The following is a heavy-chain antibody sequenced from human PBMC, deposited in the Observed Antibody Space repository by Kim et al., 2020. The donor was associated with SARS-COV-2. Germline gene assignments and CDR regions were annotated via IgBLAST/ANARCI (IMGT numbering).Heavy chain of an antibody. CDR1: GYTFTSYY. CDR3: ARDRIKIFGVVIKSYYYGMAV. CDR2: INPSGGST. Sequence: ASVKVSCKASGYTFTSYYMHWVRQAPGQGLEWMGRINPSGGSTSYAQKFQGRVTMTRDTSTSTVYMELSSLRSEDTAVYYCARDRIKIFGVVIKSYYYGMAVWGQGTTVTVSS. D-gene: IGHD3-3*01. V-gene: IGHV1-46*01. J-gene: IGHJ6*02.